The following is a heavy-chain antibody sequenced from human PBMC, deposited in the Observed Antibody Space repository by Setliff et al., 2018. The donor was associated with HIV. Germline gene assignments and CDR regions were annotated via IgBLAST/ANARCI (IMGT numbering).Heavy chain of an antibody. J-gene: IGHJ4*01. CDR1: GGSITSGNYF. Sequence: SETLSLTCTVSGGSITSGNYFWTWIRQPAGKGLEWIGHIYTDGSTNYNPSFRSRVTISVDSSKNQFSLKLSSVTAADTAVYYCARDARWLQFPYFDYWGQGTLVAVSS. V-gene: IGHV4-61*09. CDR3: ARDARWLQFPYFDY. CDR2: IYTDGST. D-gene: IGHD5-12*01.